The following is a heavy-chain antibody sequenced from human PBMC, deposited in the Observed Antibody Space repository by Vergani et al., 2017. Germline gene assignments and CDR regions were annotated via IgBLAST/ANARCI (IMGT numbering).Heavy chain of an antibody. D-gene: IGHD3-22*01. Sequence: EVQLVESGGGLVQPGGSLRLSCAASGFTFSSYSMNWVRQAPGKGLEWVSAISGSGGSTYYADSVKGRFTISRDNSKNTLYLQMNSLRAEDTAVYYCAKAPYDSSGYFLFGYWGQGTLVTVSS. V-gene: IGHV3-23*04. CDR2: ISGSGGST. CDR3: AKAPYDSSGYFLFGY. CDR1: GFTFSSYS. J-gene: IGHJ4*02.